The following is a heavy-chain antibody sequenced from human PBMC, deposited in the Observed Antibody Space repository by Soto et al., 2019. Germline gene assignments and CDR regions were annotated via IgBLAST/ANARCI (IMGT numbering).Heavy chain of an antibody. CDR3: ARDSPAAGTPKLAFDI. CDR1: GYTFTSYY. J-gene: IGHJ3*02. D-gene: IGHD6-13*01. CDR2: INPSGGST. Sequence: GASVKVSCKASGYTFTSYYMHWVRQAPGQGLEWMGIINPSGGSTSYAQKFQGRVTMTRDTSTSTVYMELSSLRSEDTAVYYCARDSPAAGTPKLAFDIWGQGTMVTVS. V-gene: IGHV1-46*01.